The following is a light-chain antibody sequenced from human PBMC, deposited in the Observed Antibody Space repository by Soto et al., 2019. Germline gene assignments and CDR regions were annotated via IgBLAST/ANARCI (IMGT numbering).Light chain of an antibody. CDR1: QGISTF. J-gene: IGKJ3*01. Sequence: DIKMTQSPSSLSASVGDRVTITCRASQGISTFLAWYQQKPGKVPMLLIYGASTLQSGVPSRFSGSGSGTEFTLTISSLQPEDVATYYCQKYNSAPPLFAFGPGTKVDIK. V-gene: IGKV1-27*01. CDR3: QKYNSAPPLFA. CDR2: GAS.